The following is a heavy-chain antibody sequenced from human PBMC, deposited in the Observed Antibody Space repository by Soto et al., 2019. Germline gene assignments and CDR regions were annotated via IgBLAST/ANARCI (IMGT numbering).Heavy chain of an antibody. D-gene: IGHD3-22*01. CDR2: ISSNGGST. V-gene: IGHV3-64D*08. CDR1: GFTFSSYS. Sequence: GGSLSLSCSASGFTFSSYSMHWVRQAPGKGLEYVSAISSNGGSTYYADSVKGRFTISRDNSKNTLYLQMSSLRAEDTAVYYCVKGLYYYDSSGYYFSYWGQGTLVTVSS. CDR3: VKGLYYYDSSGYYFSY. J-gene: IGHJ4*02.